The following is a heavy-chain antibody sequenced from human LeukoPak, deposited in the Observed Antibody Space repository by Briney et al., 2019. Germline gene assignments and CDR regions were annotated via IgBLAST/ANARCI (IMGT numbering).Heavy chain of an antibody. V-gene: IGHV3-48*03. Sequence: GGSLRLSCAASGFTFSSYEMNWVRQAPGKGLEWVSYISSSGSTIYYADSVKGRSTISRDNAKNSLYLQMNSLRAEDTAVYYCAGRYDSSGYPLHWGQGTLVTVSS. CDR1: GFTFSSYE. CDR2: ISSSGSTI. D-gene: IGHD3-22*01. J-gene: IGHJ4*02. CDR3: AGRYDSSGYPLH.